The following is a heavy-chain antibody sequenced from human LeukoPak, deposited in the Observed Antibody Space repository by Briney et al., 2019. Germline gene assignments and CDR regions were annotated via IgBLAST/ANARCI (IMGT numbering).Heavy chain of an antibody. V-gene: IGHV3-15*01. CDR1: GFTFSIAW. J-gene: IGHJ3*02. CDR2: IKSRGGGETR. Sequence: GGFLRLSCAASGFTFSIAWMSWVRQAPGKGLEWVGRIKSRGGGETRDYAAPVKDRFIISRDDSKNTLYLQMNSLRTEDTAIYYCAAVGEWLSNAFNTWGQGTLVTVSA. D-gene: IGHD3-3*01. CDR3: AAVGEWLSNAFNT.